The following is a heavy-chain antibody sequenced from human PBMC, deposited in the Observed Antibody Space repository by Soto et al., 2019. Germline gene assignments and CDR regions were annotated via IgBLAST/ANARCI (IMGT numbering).Heavy chain of an antibody. D-gene: IGHD3-16*01. J-gene: IGHJ6*02. CDR3: ARGPHYDYIHRAGYYYGMDV. CDR2: IIPLFDTP. V-gene: IGHV1-69*06. CDR1: GGTFSNFA. Sequence: VASVKVSCKASGGTFSNFAISWVRQAPGQGLEWMGGIIPLFDTPNYAQKFQDRVTITADKSTSTVYMDLSSLRSEDTALYYCARGPHYDYIHRAGYYYGMDVWGPGTTVTVSS.